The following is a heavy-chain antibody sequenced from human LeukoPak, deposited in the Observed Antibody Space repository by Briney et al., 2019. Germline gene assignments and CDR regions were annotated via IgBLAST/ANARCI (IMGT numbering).Heavy chain of an antibody. CDR2: ISSSSSYI. CDR3: ARCGTTVTKFCWFDP. D-gene: IGHD4-17*01. J-gene: IGHJ5*02. V-gene: IGHV3-21*01. Sequence: PGGSLRLSCAASGFTFSSHGMNWVRQAPGKGLEWVSSISSSSSYIYYADSVKGRFTISRDNAKNSLYLQMNSLRAEDTAVYYCARCGTTVTKFCWFDPWGQGTLVTVSS. CDR1: GFTFSSHG.